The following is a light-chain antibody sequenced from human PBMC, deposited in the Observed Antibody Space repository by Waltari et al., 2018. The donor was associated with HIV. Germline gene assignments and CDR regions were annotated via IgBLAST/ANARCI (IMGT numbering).Light chain of an antibody. Sequence: IVLTQSPDFQSVTPKESATITCRTSQSIGDNLHWSQQKPGQSPQLLIKYASQSFSGVPSRFSGSGSGTVFTLTINGLEAEDAATYYCHQSKSLPGTFGQGTKVEIK. V-gene: IGKV6-21*01. CDR3: HQSKSLPGT. CDR1: QSIGDN. J-gene: IGKJ1*01. CDR2: YAS.